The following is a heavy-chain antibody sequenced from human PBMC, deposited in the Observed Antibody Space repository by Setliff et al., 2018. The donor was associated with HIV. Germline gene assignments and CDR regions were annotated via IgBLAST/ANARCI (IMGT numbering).Heavy chain of an antibody. CDR2: MHTSGST. CDR1: GGSISFGCYY. CDR3: AREECTSWPRVHY. J-gene: IGHJ4*02. V-gene: IGHV4-61*02. Sequence: SETLSLTCTVSGGSISFGCYYWSWIRQPAGKGLEWIGRMHTSGSTSYSPSLKSRVTISIDTSKNQFSLELTSLIAAGTAVYYCAREECTSWPRVHYWGQGALVTVSS. D-gene: IGHD6-13*01.